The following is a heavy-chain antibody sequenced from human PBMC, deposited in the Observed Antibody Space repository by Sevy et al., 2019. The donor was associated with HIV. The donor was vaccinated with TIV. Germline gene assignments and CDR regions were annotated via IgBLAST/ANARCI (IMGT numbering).Heavy chain of an antibody. Sequence: ASVKVSCKISGYRLSELSMHWVRQAPGKGLAWMGRFDPEDGEIIYAQKFQGRVTVTEDTSPDTAYMELSRLRSEDTAVYYCATGREDYDDNSGYFDYWGPGTLVTVSS. CDR1: GYRLSELS. D-gene: IGHD3-22*01. V-gene: IGHV1-24*01. J-gene: IGHJ4*02. CDR2: FDPEDGEI. CDR3: ATGREDYDDNSGYFDY.